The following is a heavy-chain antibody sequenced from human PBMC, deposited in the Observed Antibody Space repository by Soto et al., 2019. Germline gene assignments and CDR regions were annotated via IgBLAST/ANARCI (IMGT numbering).Heavy chain of an antibody. Sequence: RRLSCAASGFTFSSYEMNWVRQAPGKGLEWVSYISSSGGTIYYADSVKGRFTISRDNAKNSLYLQMNSLRAEDTAVYYCARVIAAAGPRYNYYYYGMDVWGQGTTVTVSS. CDR1: GFTFSSYE. J-gene: IGHJ6*02. CDR3: ARVIAAAGPRYNYYYYGMDV. D-gene: IGHD6-13*01. CDR2: ISSSGGTI. V-gene: IGHV3-48*03.